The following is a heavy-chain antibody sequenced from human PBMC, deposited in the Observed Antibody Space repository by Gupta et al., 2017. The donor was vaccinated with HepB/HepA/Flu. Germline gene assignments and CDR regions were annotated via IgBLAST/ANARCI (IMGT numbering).Heavy chain of an antibody. J-gene: IGHJ4*02. V-gene: IGHV3-15*01. CDR2: IKVKSDGGTT. CDR1: GFTFSNAW. Sequence: EVQLVESGGGLVKPGGSLRLSCAASGFTFSNAWMSWVRQAPGKGLEWVGLIKVKSDGGTTDYAAPVKGRFTISRDESKNRLYLQMNSLKTEDTALYYCTTHRSYSAYEIFDYWGQGTLVTVSS. D-gene: IGHD3-16*02. CDR3: TTHRSYSAYEIFDY.